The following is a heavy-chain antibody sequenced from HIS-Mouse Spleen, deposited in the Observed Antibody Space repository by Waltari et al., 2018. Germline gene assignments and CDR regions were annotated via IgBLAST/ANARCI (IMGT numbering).Heavy chain of an antibody. CDR3: ARNYYDSSGYYPEYFQH. CDR1: GGSFSGYY. CDR2: INHSGST. J-gene: IGHJ1*01. D-gene: IGHD3-22*01. Sequence: QVQLQQWGAGLLKPSETLSLTCAVYGGSFSGYYWSWIRQPPGKGLEWIGEINHSGSTNYNPSLKSRVTISVDTSKNQFSLKLSSVTAADTAVYYCARNYYDSSGYYPEYFQHWGQGTLVTVSS. V-gene: IGHV4-34*01.